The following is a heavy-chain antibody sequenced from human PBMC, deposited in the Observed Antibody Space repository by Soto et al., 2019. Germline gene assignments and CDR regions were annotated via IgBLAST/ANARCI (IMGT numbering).Heavy chain of an antibody. D-gene: IGHD5-12*01. J-gene: IGHJ6*02. Sequence: GGSLRLSCAASGFTLRSYEMNWVRLAQGKGLEWVAYISASGSTIYYADSVKGRFTISRDNAKNSLYLHMNSLRAEDTAVYYCARHVAVATISWGTYGMDVWAQGTTVTVSS. CDR3: ARHVAVATISWGTYGMDV. V-gene: IGHV3-48*03. CDR2: ISASGSTI. CDR1: GFTLRSYE.